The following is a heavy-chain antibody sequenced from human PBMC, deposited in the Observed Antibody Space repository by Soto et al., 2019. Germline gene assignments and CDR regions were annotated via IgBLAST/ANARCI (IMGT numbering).Heavy chain of an antibody. CDR1: GGSISSYY. CDR2: IYYSGST. Sequence: PSETLSLTCTVSGGSISSYYWSCIRQPPGKGLEWIGYIYYSGSTYYNPSLKSRVTISVDTSKNQFSLKLSSVTAADTAVYYCARGYSYGYWYYFDYWGQGTLVTVSS. J-gene: IGHJ4*02. V-gene: IGHV4-59*12. D-gene: IGHD5-18*01. CDR3: ARGYSYGYWYYFDY.